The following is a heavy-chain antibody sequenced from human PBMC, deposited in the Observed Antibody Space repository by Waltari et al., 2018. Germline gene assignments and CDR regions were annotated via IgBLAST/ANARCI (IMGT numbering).Heavy chain of an antibody. D-gene: IGHD6-19*01. CDR2: IVRRGGT. Sequence: DVQLSESGGGLAQPGGSLRLSCVASEFTLSNSAMSWVRQAPGKGLECVSEIVRRGGTHYIDSVKGRFTISRDNAKNTVYLQMNSLRAEDTAVYYCAKCEMYDSGWCAFFRYWGRGTLVTVSS. V-gene: IGHV3-23*01. CDR3: AKCEMYDSGWCAFFRY. CDR1: EFTLSNSA. J-gene: IGHJ4*02.